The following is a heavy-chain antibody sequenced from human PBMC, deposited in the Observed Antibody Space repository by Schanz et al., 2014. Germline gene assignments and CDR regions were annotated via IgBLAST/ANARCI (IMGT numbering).Heavy chain of an antibody. Sequence: EVQLVESGGGLVQPGGSLRLSCAASGFTFSIYGMSWVRQAPGKGLEWVSRMIGSGSSVFYADSVKGRFTISRDNLKNTVYLQMNSLRAGDTAVYYCAKDGRLPYYGTGSDFDYWGQGAQVIVSS. CDR2: MIGSGSSV. V-gene: IGHV3-23*04. D-gene: IGHD3-22*01. CDR1: GFTFSIYG. CDR3: AKDGRLPYYGTGSDFDY. J-gene: IGHJ4*02.